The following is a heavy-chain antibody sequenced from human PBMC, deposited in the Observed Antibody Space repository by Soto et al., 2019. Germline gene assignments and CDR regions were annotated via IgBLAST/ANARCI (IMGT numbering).Heavy chain of an antibody. J-gene: IGHJ4*02. CDR3: ATAPRYTVAIGYDY. CDR2: FDPEDGAT. CDR1: GYTLTELS. V-gene: IGHV1-24*01. Sequence: ASVKVSCKVSGYTLTELSMHWVRQAPGKGLEWMGGFDPEDGATIYAQKFQGRVTMTEDTSTDTAYMELSSLRSEDTAVYYCATAPRYTVAIGYDYWGQGTLVTVSS. D-gene: IGHD5-12*01.